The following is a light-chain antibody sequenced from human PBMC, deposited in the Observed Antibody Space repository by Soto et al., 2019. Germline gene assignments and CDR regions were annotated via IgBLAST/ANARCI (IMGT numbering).Light chain of an antibody. Sequence: QSALTQPASVSGSPGQSITISCTGTSSDVGGYDYVSWYQQFPGKAPKLITYEVTNRPSGVSNRFSGSKSANTASLTISGLRPEDEADYYCSSFRSSSTLPYVFGTGTKVTVL. CDR2: EVT. J-gene: IGLJ1*01. V-gene: IGLV2-14*01. CDR3: SSFRSSSTLPYV. CDR1: SSDVGGYDY.